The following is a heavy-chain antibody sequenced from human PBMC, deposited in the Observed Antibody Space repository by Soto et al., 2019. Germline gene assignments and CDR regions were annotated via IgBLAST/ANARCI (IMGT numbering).Heavy chain of an antibody. CDR1: GYTFTSYA. D-gene: IGHD3-9*01. V-gene: IGHV1-3*01. CDR3: ATDSRLDTANH. CDR2: FNAGNGKT. Sequence: GASVKVSCKASGYTFTSYAMHWVRQAPGQGLEWMGGFNAGNGKTKYSQKFQGRVTITEDTSTDTAYMELSSLRSEDTAVYYCATDSRLDTANHWGQGTLVTVSS. J-gene: IGHJ5*02.